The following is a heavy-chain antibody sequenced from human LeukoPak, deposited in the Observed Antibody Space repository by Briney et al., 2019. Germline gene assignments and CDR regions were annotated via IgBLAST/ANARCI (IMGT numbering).Heavy chain of an antibody. J-gene: IGHJ5*02. V-gene: IGHV4-4*07. D-gene: IGHD4-11*01. Sequence: PSETLFLTCTVSGGSISSYYWSWIRQPAGKGLEWIGRIYTSGSTNYNPSLKSRVTMSVDTSKNQFSLKLSSVTAADTAVYYCASNDYNNWFDPWGQGTLVTVSS. CDR1: GGSISSYY. CDR2: IYTSGST. CDR3: ASNDYNNWFDP.